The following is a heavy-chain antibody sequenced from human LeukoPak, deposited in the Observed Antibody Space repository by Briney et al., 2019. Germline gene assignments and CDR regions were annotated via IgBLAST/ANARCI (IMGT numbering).Heavy chain of an antibody. J-gene: IGHJ4*02. D-gene: IGHD1-26*01. CDR2: INHSGTT. CDR1: GGSFSNYY. Sequence: PSETLSLTCAVYGGSFSNYYWSWIRQPPGKGLEWIGEINHSGTTNYNPSLKSRVTISVDTSKNQFSLKLRSVTAADTAVYYCARRPRNSGTYDGPPGLDYWDQGTLVTVSS. CDR3: ARRPRNSGTYDGPPGLDY. V-gene: IGHV4-34*01.